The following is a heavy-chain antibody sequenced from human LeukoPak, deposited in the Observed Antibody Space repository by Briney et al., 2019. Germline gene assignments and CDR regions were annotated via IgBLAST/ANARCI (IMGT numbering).Heavy chain of an antibody. Sequence: SQTLSLTCAISGDSVSSNSAAWNWIRQSLSRGLEWLGRTYYRSKWYNDYAVSVKSRITINPDTSKNQFSLQLNSVTPEDTAVYYCARAPFTRSLTAIWYYGMDVWGQGTTVTVSS. CDR2: TYYRSKWYN. CDR1: GDSVSSNSAA. CDR3: ARAPFTRSLTAIWYYGMDV. V-gene: IGHV6-1*01. D-gene: IGHD5-18*01. J-gene: IGHJ6*02.